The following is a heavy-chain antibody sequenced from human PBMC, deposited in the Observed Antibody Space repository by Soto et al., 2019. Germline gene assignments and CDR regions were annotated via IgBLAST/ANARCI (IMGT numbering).Heavy chain of an antibody. Sequence: ASVKVSCKASGYTFTGYYMHWVRQAPGQGLEWMGWINPNSGGTNYAQKFQGWVTMTRDTSISTAYMELSRLRSDDTAVYYCARQLGQRLRYFDPWGQGTLVTVSS. D-gene: IGHD7-27*01. CDR1: GYTFTGYY. CDR2: INPNSGGT. J-gene: IGHJ4*02. V-gene: IGHV1-2*04. CDR3: ARQLGQRLRYFDP.